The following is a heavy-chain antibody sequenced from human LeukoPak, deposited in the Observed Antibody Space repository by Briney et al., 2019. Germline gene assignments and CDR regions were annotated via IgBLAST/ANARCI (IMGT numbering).Heavy chain of an antibody. CDR1: GFTFSSYS. V-gene: IGHV3-48*01. Sequence: GGSLRLSCAASGFTFSSYSMNWVRQAPGKGLEWVSYISSSSSTIYYADSVKGRFTISRDNAKNSLYLQMNSLRAEDTAVYYCARSPPSYSNYFYFDYWGQGTLVTVSS. CDR2: ISSSSSTI. CDR3: ARSPPSYSNYFYFDY. D-gene: IGHD4-11*01. J-gene: IGHJ4*02.